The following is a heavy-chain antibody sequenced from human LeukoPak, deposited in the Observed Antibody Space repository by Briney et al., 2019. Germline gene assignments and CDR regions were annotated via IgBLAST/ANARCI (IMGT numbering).Heavy chain of an antibody. J-gene: IGHJ3*02. CDR2: IDYSGST. V-gene: IGHV4-59*08. CDR1: GGSISSYY. D-gene: IGHD3-22*01. Sequence: SETLSLTCTVSGGSISSYYWSWIRQPPGKGLEWIGYIDYSGSTNYNPSLKGRVTISIDTSKNQFSLKLSSVTAADTAVYYCARRITYYYDSSGYYYEAFDIWGQGTMVTVSS. CDR3: ARRITYYYDSSGYYYEAFDI.